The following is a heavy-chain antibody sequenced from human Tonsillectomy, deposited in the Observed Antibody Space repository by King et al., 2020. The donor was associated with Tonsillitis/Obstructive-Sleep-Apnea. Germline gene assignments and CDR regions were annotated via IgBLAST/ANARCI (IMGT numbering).Heavy chain of an antibody. J-gene: IGHJ4*02. Sequence: VQLQQWGAGLLKPSETLSLTCAVYGGSFSGYYWSWIRQPPGKGLECIGEINHSGSTNYNPSLKSRVTISVDTSKNQFSLKLSSVTAADTAVYYCARGLCSSTSCRSPSDYWGQGTLVTVSS. CDR1: GGSFSGYY. CDR3: ARGLCSSTSCRSPSDY. D-gene: IGHD2-2*01. CDR2: INHSGST. V-gene: IGHV4-34*01.